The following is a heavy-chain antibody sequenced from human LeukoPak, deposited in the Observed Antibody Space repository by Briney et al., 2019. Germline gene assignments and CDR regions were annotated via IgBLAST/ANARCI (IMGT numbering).Heavy chain of an antibody. CDR2: INPNSGGT. V-gene: IGHV1-2*02. J-gene: IGHJ6*03. D-gene: IGHD6-13*01. CDR3: ARDGSSSWYDQGWHYYYMDV. CDR1: GYTFTGYY. Sequence: ASVKVSCKASGYTFTGYYMHWVRQAPGQGLEWMGWINPNSGGTNYAQKFQGRVTMTRDTSISTAYMELSRLRSDDTAVYYCARDGSSSWYDQGWHYYYMDVWGKGTTVTVSS.